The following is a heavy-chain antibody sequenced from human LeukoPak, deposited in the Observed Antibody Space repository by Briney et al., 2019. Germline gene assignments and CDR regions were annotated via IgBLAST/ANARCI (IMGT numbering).Heavy chain of an antibody. D-gene: IGHD3-3*01. CDR1: GYTFTSYD. V-gene: IGHV1-8*01. CDR3: ARASSLRFLEWLINHYYYYGMDV. CDR2: MNPNSGNT. J-gene: IGHJ6*02. Sequence: EASVTVSCKASGYTFTSYDINWVRQATGQGLEWMGWMNPNSGNTGYAQKFQGRVTMTRNTSISTAYMELSSLRSEDTAVYYCARASSLRFLEWLINHYYYYGMDVWGQGTTVTVSS.